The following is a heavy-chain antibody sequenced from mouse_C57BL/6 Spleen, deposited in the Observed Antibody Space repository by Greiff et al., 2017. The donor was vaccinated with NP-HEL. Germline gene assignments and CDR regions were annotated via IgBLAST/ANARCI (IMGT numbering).Heavy chain of an antibody. CDR3: ARGGYGSHFDY. J-gene: IGHJ2*01. D-gene: IGHD1-1*01. CDR1: GYAFSSYW. V-gene: IGHV1-80*01. CDR2: IYPGDGDT. Sequence: QVQLKESGAELVKPGASVKISCKASGYAFSSYWMNWVKQRPGKGLEWIGQIYPGDGDTNYNGKFKGKATLTADKSSSTAYMQLSSLTSEDSAVYFCARGGYGSHFDYWGQGTTLTVSS.